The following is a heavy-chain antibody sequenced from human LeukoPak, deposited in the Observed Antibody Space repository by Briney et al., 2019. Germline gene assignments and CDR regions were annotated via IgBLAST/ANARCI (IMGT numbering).Heavy chain of an antibody. V-gene: IGHV3-66*01. Sequence: GGSLRLSCAASGFTVSNNYMSWVRQAPGKGLEWVSVIYSGGSTYYADSVKGRFTTSTDNSKNTPHFQMNSLRAEDTAGHYYARGRPVGASTVEAYWGQGTLVTVPS. CDR3: ARGRPVGASTVEAY. D-gene: IGHD1-26*01. CDR2: IYSGGST. CDR1: GFTVSNNY. J-gene: IGHJ4*02.